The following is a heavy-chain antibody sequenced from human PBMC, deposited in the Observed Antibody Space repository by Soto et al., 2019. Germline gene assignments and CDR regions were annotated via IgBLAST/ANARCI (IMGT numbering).Heavy chain of an antibody. CDR2: ISGSGGST. J-gene: IGHJ4*02. V-gene: IGHV3-23*01. Sequence: GSLRLSCAASGFTFSSYAMSWVRQAPGKGLDWVSAISGSGGSTYYADSVKGRFTISRDNSKNTLYLQMNSLRAEDTAVYYCAKAAELELRVGYWGQGTLVTVSS. CDR1: GFTFSSYA. D-gene: IGHD1-7*01. CDR3: AKAAELELRVGY.